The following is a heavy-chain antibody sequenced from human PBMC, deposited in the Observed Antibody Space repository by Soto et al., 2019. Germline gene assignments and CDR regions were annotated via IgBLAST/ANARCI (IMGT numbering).Heavy chain of an antibody. Sequence: GGSMRLSCAASGFTFHNYWMGWVRQTPDKGLEWVANIKPDGSDKYYVDSVKGRFTISRDNAKNSLYLQMNSLRAEDAAVYYCARENYFDYWSPGTLVTVSS. CDR1: GFTFHNYW. CDR3: ARENYFDY. V-gene: IGHV3-7*01. CDR2: IKPDGSDK. J-gene: IGHJ4*02.